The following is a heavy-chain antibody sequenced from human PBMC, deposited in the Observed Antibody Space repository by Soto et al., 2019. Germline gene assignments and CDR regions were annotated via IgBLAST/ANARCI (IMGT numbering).Heavy chain of an antibody. CDR3: ASFSGSSSTGMDA. D-gene: IGHD1-26*01. V-gene: IGHV4-4*02. CDR2: IYHSGST. Sequence: SETLSLTCAVSGGSISSSNWWSWVRQPPGKGLEWIGEIYHSGSTNYNPSLKSRVTISVDKSKNQFSLRLTSVTAADTAVYYCASFSGSSSTGMDAWAQGNTVTVS. CDR1: GGSISSSNW. J-gene: IGHJ6*02.